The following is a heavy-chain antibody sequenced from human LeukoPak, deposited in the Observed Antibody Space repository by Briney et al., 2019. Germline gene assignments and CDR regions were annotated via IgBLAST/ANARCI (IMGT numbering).Heavy chain of an antibody. Sequence: GESLKISCKGSGYSFTSYWISWVRQMPGRGLEWMGRIDPSDSYTNYSPSFQGHVTISADKSISTAYLQWSSLKASDTAMYYCARPQSYYYGMDVWGQGTTVTVSS. CDR3: ARPQSYYYGMDV. J-gene: IGHJ6*02. CDR1: GYSFTSYW. V-gene: IGHV5-10-1*01. CDR2: IDPSDSYT.